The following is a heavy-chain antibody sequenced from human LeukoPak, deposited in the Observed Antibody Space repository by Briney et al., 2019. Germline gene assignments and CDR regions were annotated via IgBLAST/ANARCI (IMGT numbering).Heavy chain of an antibody. J-gene: IGHJ6*02. CDR3: AREGYCSGGSCRYYYYGMDV. CDR2: IYTSGST. Sequence: PSETLSLTCTVSSGSISSYYWSWIRQPPGKGLEWIGRIYTSGSTNYNPSLKSRVTMSVDTSKNQFSLKLSSVTAADTAVYYCAREGYCSGGSCRYYYYGMDVWGQGTTVTVSS. D-gene: IGHD2-15*01. CDR1: SGSISSYY. V-gene: IGHV4-4*07.